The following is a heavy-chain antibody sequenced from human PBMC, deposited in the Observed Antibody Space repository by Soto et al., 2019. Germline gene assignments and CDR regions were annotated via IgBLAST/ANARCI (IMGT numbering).Heavy chain of an antibody. CDR2: ISWNSGSI. Sequence: DVQLVESGGGLVQPGRSLRLSCAASGFTFDDYAMHWVRQAPGKGLEWVSGISWNSGSIGYADSVKGRFTISRDNAKNSLYLQMNSLRAEDTALHYCAKSSIAAHPVRLTSFDYWGQGTLVTVSS. V-gene: IGHV3-9*01. J-gene: IGHJ4*02. D-gene: IGHD6-6*01. CDR3: AKSSIAAHPVRLTSFDY. CDR1: GFTFDDYA.